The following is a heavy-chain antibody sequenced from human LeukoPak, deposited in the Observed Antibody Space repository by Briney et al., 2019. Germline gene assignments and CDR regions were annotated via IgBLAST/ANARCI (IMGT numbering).Heavy chain of an antibody. Sequence: GGSLRLSCVASGFTFSSYAINWVRQAPGRGLEWVSAIFSGGSTYYADSVKGRFTISRDNSKNTLYLQMNSLRAEDTAVYYCARGLVVSRALYYFDYWGQGTLVTVSS. CDR2: IFSGGST. D-gene: IGHD2/OR15-2a*01. V-gene: IGHV3-53*01. J-gene: IGHJ4*02. CDR1: GFTFSSYA. CDR3: ARGLVVSRALYYFDY.